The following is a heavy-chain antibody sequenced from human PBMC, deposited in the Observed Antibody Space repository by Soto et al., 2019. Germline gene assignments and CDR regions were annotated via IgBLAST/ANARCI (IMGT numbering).Heavy chain of an antibody. CDR3: AKDYDFWSGYMDV. CDR1: GFTFSSYA. CDR2: ISGSGGST. Sequence: PVGSLRLSCAASGFTFSSYAMSWVRQAPGKGLEWVSAISGSGGSTYYADSVKGRFTISRDNSKNTLYLQMNSLRAEDTAVYYCAKDYDFWSGYMDVWGQGTTVTVSS. V-gene: IGHV3-23*01. D-gene: IGHD3-3*01. J-gene: IGHJ6*02.